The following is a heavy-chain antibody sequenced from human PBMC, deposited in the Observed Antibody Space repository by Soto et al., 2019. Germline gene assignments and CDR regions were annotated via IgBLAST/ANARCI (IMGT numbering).Heavy chain of an antibody. J-gene: IGHJ4*02. V-gene: IGHV3-23*01. CDR2: ISGSGGST. CDR3: AKDLGPGYYDSREFDY. CDR1: GFTFSSYA. Sequence: PGGSLRLSCAASGFTFSSYAMSWVRQAPGKGLEWVSAISGSGGSTYYADSVKGRFTISRDNSKNTLYLQMNSLRAEDTAVYYCAKDLGPGYYDSREFDYWGQGTLVTVSS. D-gene: IGHD3-22*01.